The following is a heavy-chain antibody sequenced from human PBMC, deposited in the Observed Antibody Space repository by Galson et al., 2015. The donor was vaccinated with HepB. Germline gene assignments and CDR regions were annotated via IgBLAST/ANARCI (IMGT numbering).Heavy chain of an antibody. Sequence: QSGAEVKKPGESLRISCQGSGYNLFTYWITWVRQMPGKGLEWMGRIDPSDSYTEYGPSFEGHVTISADKSSSTVYLQWNSLKASDTGMYYCARCRAGTNWYEFFDPWGQGTLVTVSS. V-gene: IGHV5-10-1*01. CDR2: IDPSDSYT. J-gene: IGHJ5*02. CDR1: GYNLFTYW. D-gene: IGHD6-13*01. CDR3: ARCRAGTNWYEFFDP.